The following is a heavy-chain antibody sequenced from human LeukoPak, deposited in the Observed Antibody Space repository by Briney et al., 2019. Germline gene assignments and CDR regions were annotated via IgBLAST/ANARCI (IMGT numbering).Heavy chain of an antibody. V-gene: IGHV4-59*08. CDR3: ARQVTATGPVDY. CDR2: ICYSGST. D-gene: IGHD6-13*01. Sequence: PSETLSLTCSVSGGSLSSCCWDWIRQPPGKGLEWIGYICYSGSTNYNPSLKSRVTMSIDTSKNQFSLKLSSVTAADTAVYYCARQVTATGPVDYWGQGTLVTVSS. CDR1: GGSLSSCC. J-gene: IGHJ4*02.